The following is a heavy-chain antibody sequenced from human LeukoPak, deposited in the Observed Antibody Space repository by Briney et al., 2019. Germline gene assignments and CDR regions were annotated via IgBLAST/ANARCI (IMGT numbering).Heavy chain of an antibody. D-gene: IGHD3-22*01. CDR1: GFTVSSNY. CDR3: ARSPGYYDSSGYYYNYFDY. V-gene: IGHV3-53*01. J-gene: IGHJ4*02. CDR2: IYSGGST. Sequence: GGSLRLSCAASGFTVSSNYMSWVRQAPGKGLEWVSVIYSGGSTYYADSVKGRFTISRDNSKNTLYLQMNSLRAEDTAVYYCARSPGYYDSSGYYYNYFDYWGQGTLVTVSS.